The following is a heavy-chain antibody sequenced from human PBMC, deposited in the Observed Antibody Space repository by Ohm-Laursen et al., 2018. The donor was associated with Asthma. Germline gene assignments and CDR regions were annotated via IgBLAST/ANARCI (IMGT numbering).Heavy chain of an antibody. J-gene: IGHJ6*02. D-gene: IGHD3-10*01. CDR3: AKDVKAYYGSGSYYAYHGMDV. Sequence: SLRLSCAAFGFTFEDYAMHWVRQAPGKGLEWVSGISWNSGGIGYADSVKGRFTISRDNTKNSLYLQMDSLGPEDTALYYCAKDVKAYYGSGSYYAYHGMDVWGLGTTVTVSS. CDR2: ISWNSGGI. CDR1: GFTFEDYA. V-gene: IGHV3-9*01.